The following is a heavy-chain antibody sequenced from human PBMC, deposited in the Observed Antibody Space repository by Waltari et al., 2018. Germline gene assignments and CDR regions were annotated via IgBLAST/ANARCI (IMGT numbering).Heavy chain of an antibody. CDR2: INHSGST. D-gene: IGHD3-3*01. J-gene: IGHJ5*02. CDR3: ARERFVLRFLEWWGDWFDP. Sequence: QVQLQQWGAGLLKPSETLSLTCAVYGGSFSGYYWRWIRQPPGKGLEWIGEINHSGSTNYNPSLKSRVTISVDTSKNQFSLKLSSVTAADTAVYYCARERFVLRFLEWWGDWFDPWGQGTLVTVSS. CDR1: GGSFSGYY. V-gene: IGHV4-34*01.